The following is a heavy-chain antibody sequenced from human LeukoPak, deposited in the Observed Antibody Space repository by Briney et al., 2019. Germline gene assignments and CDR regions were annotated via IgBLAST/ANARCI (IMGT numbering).Heavy chain of an antibody. J-gene: IGHJ5*02. Sequence: QPGGSLRLSCATSGFTFSSYWKRWVRQAPGKGLEWVANIDQDGSQKYYLDSVKGRFTISRDNTKSSLYLQMNSLRAEDTAVYYCARDRSIVDTAMPMLFDPWGQGTLVTVSS. CDR3: ARDRSIVDTAMPMLFDP. D-gene: IGHD5-18*01. V-gene: IGHV3-7*01. CDR1: GFTFSSYW. CDR2: IDQDGSQK.